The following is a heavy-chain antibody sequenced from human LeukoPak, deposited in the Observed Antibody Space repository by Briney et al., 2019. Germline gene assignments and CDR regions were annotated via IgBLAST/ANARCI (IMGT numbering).Heavy chain of an antibody. D-gene: IGHD2-2*01. CDR1: GFAFDEHG. CDR3: ARAPITSPFYFDY. J-gene: IGHJ4*02. V-gene: IGHV3-20*04. CDR2: INWSGGST. Sequence: GGSLRLSCTAPGFAFDEHGMSWVRQVPGKGLESVSGINWSGGSTGYADPLRGRFTISRDNAKNSLYLQMDSLRAEDTALYYCARAPITSPFYFDYWGQGTLVTVSS.